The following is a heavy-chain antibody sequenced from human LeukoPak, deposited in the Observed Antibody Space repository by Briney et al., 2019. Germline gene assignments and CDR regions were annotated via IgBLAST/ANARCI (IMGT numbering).Heavy chain of an antibody. Sequence: GGSLRLSCAASGFTFSTFAMIWVRQPAGKGLEWVAHIKQDGSEKYYVDSVKGRFTISRDNAKNSLYLQMNSLRAEDTAVYYCARIRFGESYAPKSYYYYYMDVWGKGTTVTISS. CDR2: IKQDGSEK. V-gene: IGHV3-7*01. J-gene: IGHJ6*03. CDR3: ARIRFGESYAPKSYYYYYMDV. CDR1: GFTFSTFA. D-gene: IGHD3-10*01.